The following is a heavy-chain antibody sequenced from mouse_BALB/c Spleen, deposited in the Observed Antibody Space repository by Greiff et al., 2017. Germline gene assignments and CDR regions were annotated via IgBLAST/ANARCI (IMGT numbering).Heavy chain of an antibody. CDR3: ARSGGYYSSSYDYFDY. J-gene: IGHJ2*01. V-gene: IGHV1S56*01. Sequence: QVQLQQSGPELVKPGASVRISCKASGYTFTSYYIHWVKQRPGQGLEWIGWIYPGNVNTKYNEKFKGKATLTADKSSSTAYMQLSSLTSEDSAVYFCARSGGYYSSSYDYFDYWGQGTTLTVSS. D-gene: IGHD1-1*01. CDR2: IYPGNVNT. CDR1: GYTFTSYY.